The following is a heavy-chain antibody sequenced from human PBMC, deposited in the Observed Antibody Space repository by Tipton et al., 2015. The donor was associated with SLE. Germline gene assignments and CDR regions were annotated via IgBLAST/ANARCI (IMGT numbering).Heavy chain of an antibody. CDR3: AQAHLWGSYRYASDI. CDR2: VYSGGNT. CDR1: GYSISTSDSNW. V-gene: IGHV4-28*01. Sequence: TLSLTCAVSGYSISTSDSNWWGWIRQPPGKGLEWIGTVYSGGNTYHIPSLKTRVTISVDTSKNQFSLKLSSVTAADTAVYYCAQAHLWGSYRYASDIWGQGTMVTVSS. D-gene: IGHD3-16*02. J-gene: IGHJ3*02.